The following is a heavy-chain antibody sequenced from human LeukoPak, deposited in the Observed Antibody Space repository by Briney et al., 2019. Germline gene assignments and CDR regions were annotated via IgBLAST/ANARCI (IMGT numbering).Heavy chain of an antibody. CDR1: GYTFTGYY. CDR2: INPNSGGT. CDR3: ARLSGYDWESFYDY. D-gene: IGHD5-12*01. Sequence: ASVKVSCKASGYTFTGYYMHWVRQAPGQEREGMGWINPNSGGTNYAQKFQGRVTMTRDTSISTAYMELSRLRSDDTAVYYCARLSGYDWESFYDYWGQGTLVTVSS. J-gene: IGHJ4*02. V-gene: IGHV1-2*02.